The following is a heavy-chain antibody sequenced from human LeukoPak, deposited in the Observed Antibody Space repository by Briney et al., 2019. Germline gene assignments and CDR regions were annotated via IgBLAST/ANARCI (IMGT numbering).Heavy chain of an antibody. D-gene: IGHD2-21*02. CDR3: ARGQGNCGGDCYYDAFDI. CDR1: GYTFTGYY. Sequence: ASVKVSCKASGYTFTGYYMHWVRQAPGQGLEWMGWINPNSGGTNYAQKFQGRVTMTRDTSISTAYMELSRLRSDDTAVYYCARGQGNCGGDCYYDAFDIWGQGTMVTVSS. V-gene: IGHV1-2*02. J-gene: IGHJ3*02. CDR2: INPNSGGT.